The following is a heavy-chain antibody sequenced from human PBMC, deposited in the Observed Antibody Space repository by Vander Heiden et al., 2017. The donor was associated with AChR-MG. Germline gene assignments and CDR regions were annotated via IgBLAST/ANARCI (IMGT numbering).Heavy chain of an antibody. CDR1: GFDFSSYA. Sequence: EVQLLESGGGLVQPGGSLRLSCAASGFDFSSYAMAWFRKAAWKVLEWVSTIDNSGGSTYYAGSVRGRFTIARDTSKNTLYLQMNSLRAEDTAIYYCARLLGDDYWGQGTLVTVSS. V-gene: IGHV3-23*01. D-gene: IGHD1-26*01. CDR2: IDNSGGST. J-gene: IGHJ4*02. CDR3: ARLLGDDY.